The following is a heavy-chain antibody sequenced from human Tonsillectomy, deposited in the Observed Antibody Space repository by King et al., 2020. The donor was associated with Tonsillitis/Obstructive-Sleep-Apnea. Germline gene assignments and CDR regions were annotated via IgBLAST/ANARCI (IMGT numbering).Heavy chain of an antibody. V-gene: IGHV5-51*03. D-gene: IGHD2-8*01. Sequence: QLVQSGAEVKKPGESLKISCKGSGYSFISYWIGWVRQMPGKGLEWMGIIYPGDSDTRYSPSFPGQVTISADKSINTAYLQWSSLKASYTAMYYCARPNGXRESGDXYYCMXVGGXVTTVTVSS. J-gene: IGHJ6*02. CDR2: IYPGDSDT. CDR3: ARPNGXRESGDXYYCMXV. CDR1: GYSFISYW.